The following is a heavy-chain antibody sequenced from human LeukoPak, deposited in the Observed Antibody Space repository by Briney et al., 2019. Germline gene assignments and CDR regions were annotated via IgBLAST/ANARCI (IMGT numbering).Heavy chain of an antibody. CDR1: GYTFTGYY. J-gene: IGHJ4*02. Sequence: GASVKVSCKASGYTFTGYYMHWARQAPGQGLEWMGWINPNSGGTNYVQKFQGRVTMTRDTSISTAYMELSRLRSDDTAVYYCARGRPSHYDFWSGYYEDFDYWGQGTLVTVSS. CDR3: ARGRPSHYDFWSGYYEDFDY. D-gene: IGHD3-3*01. V-gene: IGHV1-2*02. CDR2: INPNSGGT.